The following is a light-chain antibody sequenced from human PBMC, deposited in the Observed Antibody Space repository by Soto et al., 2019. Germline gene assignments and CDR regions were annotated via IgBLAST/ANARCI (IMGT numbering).Light chain of an antibody. V-gene: IGKV1-5*01. CDR3: QHYNSYSEA. CDR2: NAS. CDR1: QSISYY. Sequence: DIQMTQSPSTLSASVGDRVTITCRASQSISYYLAWYQKKPGKAPKVLIWNASSLQRGVPSRFSGSGSGTEFTLTISSLLPDDFATYYCQHYNSYSEAFGQGTKVELK. J-gene: IGKJ1*01.